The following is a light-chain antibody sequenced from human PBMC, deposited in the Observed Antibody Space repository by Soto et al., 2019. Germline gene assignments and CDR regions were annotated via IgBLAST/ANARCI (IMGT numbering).Light chain of an antibody. CDR3: QQYNNWPPCT. V-gene: IGKV3-15*01. CDR1: VSVSSY. Sequence: EFVLTQSPATLSLSPGERATLSCGASVSVSSYLAWYQQKPGQAPRLLIYHASARATGIPARFSGSGSGTEFTLTISGLQSEDFAVYYCQQYNNWPPCTFGQGTKVDI. CDR2: HAS. J-gene: IGKJ1*01.